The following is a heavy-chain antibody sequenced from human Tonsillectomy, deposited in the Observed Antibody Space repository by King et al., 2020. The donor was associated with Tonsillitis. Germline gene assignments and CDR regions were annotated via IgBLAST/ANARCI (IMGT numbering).Heavy chain of an antibody. CDR2: IYYSGST. CDR3: AGDGTYYYDSSGYRENWFDP. CDR1: GGSISSSSYY. J-gene: IGHJ5*02. V-gene: IGHV4-39*07. Sequence: VQLQESGPGLVKPSETLSLTCTVSGGSISSSSYYWGWIRQPPGKGLEWIGSIYYSGSTDYNPSLKSRVTISVDTSKNQFSLKLSSVTAADTAVYYWAGDGTYYYDSSGYRENWFDPWGQGTLVTVSS. D-gene: IGHD3-22*01.